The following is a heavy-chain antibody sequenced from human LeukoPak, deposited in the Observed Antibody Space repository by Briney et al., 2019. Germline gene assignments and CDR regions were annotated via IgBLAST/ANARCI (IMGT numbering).Heavy chain of an antibody. J-gene: IGHJ5*02. Sequence: ASVKVSCKASGYTFTTYDINWVRQATGQGLEWMGRMNPNSGNTGYAQKFQGRVTMTRNTSISTAYMELSSLRSEDTAVYYCARGKSGRFNWFDPWGQGTLVTVSS. V-gene: IGHV1-8*01. CDR2: MNPNSGNT. D-gene: IGHD3-3*01. CDR1: GYTFTTYD. CDR3: ARGKSGRFNWFDP.